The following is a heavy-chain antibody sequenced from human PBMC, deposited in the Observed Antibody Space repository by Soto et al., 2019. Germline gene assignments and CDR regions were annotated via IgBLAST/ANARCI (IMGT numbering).Heavy chain of an antibody. V-gene: IGHV1-8*01. CDR2: MNPNSGNT. D-gene: IGHD3-22*01. CDR1: GYTFTSYD. Sequence: SVKVSCKASGYTFTSYDINWVRQATGQGLEWMGWMNPNSGNTGYAQKFQGRVTMTRNTSISTAYMELSSLRSEDTAVYYCARGPSRYDSSGYFRDDAFDIWGQGTMVTVS. CDR3: ARGPSRYDSSGYFRDDAFDI. J-gene: IGHJ3*02.